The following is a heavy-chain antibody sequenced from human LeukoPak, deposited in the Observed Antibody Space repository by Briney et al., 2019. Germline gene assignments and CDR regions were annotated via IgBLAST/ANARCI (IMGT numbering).Heavy chain of an antibody. CDR3: ARGVYSSGYYYYFDY. CDR1: GDSISSYY. D-gene: IGHD3-22*01. Sequence: SETLSLTCTVSGDSISSYYWSWIWQPPGKGLEWIGYIYYSGSTNYNPSLKSRVTMSVDTSKNQFSLKLSSVTAADTAVYYCARGVYSSGYYYYFDYWGQGTLVTVSS. J-gene: IGHJ4*02. V-gene: IGHV4-59*01. CDR2: IYYSGST.